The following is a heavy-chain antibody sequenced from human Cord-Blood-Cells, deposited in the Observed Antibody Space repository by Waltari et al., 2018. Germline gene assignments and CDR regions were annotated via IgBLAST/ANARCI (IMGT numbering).Heavy chain of an antibody. CDR2: IYYSGST. D-gene: IGHD1-26*01. Sequence: QLQLQESGPGLVKPSETLSRTRTVSGGSISSSSYYWGWIRQRPGQGLEWIGSIYYSGSTYYNPSLKSLVTISVDTSKNQFSRKLSSVTAADTAVYYCARQGATTKEDYYYYMDVWGKGTTVTVSS. J-gene: IGHJ6*03. V-gene: IGHV4-39*01. CDR3: ARQGATTKEDYYYYMDV. CDR1: GGSISSSSYY.